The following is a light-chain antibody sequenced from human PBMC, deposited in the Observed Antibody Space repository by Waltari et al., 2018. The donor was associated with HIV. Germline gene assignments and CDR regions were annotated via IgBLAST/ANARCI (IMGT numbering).Light chain of an antibody. J-gene: IGKJ2*01. CDR3: QQTYSTPHT. Sequence: DIQMTQSTYSLSASVRDRVSITCRASQSISTFLNWYRQRPGKAPELLIYAAHSLQSWVPSRFGGSGSATEFTLTITSLQPEDVATYYCQQTYSTPHTFGQGTKVEIK. CDR1: QSISTF. CDR2: AAH. V-gene: IGKV1-39*01.